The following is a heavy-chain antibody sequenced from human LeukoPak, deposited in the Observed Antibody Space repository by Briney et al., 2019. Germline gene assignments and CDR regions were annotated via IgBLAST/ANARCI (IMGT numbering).Heavy chain of an antibody. CDR2: IYTSGTA. D-gene: IGHD5-24*01. CDR1: GGSMGNYF. Sequence: SETLSLTCSVSGGSMGNYFWSWIRQPAGKGLEWIGRIYTSGTANYNPSLKSRVTMSVDTSKNQFSLKLSSVTAADTAVYYCAREVSARDGSLGRPFDYWGQGTLVTVSS. V-gene: IGHV4-4*07. CDR3: AREVSARDGSLGRPFDY. J-gene: IGHJ4*02.